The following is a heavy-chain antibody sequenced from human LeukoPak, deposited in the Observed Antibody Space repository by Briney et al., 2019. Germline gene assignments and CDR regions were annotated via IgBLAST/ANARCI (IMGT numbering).Heavy chain of an antibody. D-gene: IGHD2-15*01. V-gene: IGHV4-38-2*02. CDR2: IHHSGRT. CDR1: GYSISRGYY. J-gene: IGHJ4*02. CDR3: TRETIRFCSDTDCLQGEF. Sequence: SETLSLTCDVSGYSISRGYYWGWVRQSPGKGLEWIANIHHSGRTYYNPSRKSRVTISVDMSKNQISLTLTSVTAADTAVYHCTRETIRFCSDTDCLQGEFWGQGALVTVSS.